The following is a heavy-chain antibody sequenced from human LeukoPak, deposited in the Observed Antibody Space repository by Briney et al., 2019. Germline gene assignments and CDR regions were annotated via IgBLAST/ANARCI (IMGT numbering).Heavy chain of an antibody. CDR3: ARDIARRYYDSSGYYNDY. J-gene: IGHJ4*02. D-gene: IGHD3-22*01. CDR2: IIPILGIA. V-gene: IGHV1-69*04. Sequence: PVKVSCKASGGTFSSYAISWVRQAPGQGLEWMGRIIPILGIANYAQKFQGRVTITADKSTSTAYMELSSLRSEDTAVYYCARDIARRYYDSSGYYNDYWGQGTLVTVSS. CDR1: GGTFSSYA.